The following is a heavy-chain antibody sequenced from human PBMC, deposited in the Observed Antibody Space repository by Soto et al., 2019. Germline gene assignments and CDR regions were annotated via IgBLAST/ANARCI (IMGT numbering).Heavy chain of an antibody. D-gene: IGHD2-2*01. CDR3: AKSGGPPASLDVYFDY. Sequence: EVQLLESGGGMVQPGGSLRLSCAASGFTFASYTMTWVRQAPGKGLEWVSTINSGGDTTYYSDSVKGRFTISRDSPKNTLFLLMNSLRAEDTAVYYCAKSGGPPASLDVYFDYWGQGTLVTVSS. CDR2: INSGGDTT. CDR1: GFTFASYT. V-gene: IGHV3-23*01. J-gene: IGHJ4*02.